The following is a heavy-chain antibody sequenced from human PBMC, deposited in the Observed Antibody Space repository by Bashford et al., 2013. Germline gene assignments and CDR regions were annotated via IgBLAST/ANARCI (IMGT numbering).Heavy chain of an antibody. CDR2: ISSSSSTI. V-gene: IGHV3-48*02. CDR3: ARDGWTVAGFLTT. D-gene: IGHD6-19*01. J-gene: IGHJ4*02. Sequence: VRQAPGKGLEWVSYISSSSSTIYYADSVKGRFTISRDNAKNSLYLQMNSLRDEDTALYYCARDGWTVAGFLTTWGQGTLVTVSS.